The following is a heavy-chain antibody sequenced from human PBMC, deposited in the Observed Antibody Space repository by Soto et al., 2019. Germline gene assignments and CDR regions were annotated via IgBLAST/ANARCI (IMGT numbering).Heavy chain of an antibody. J-gene: IGHJ4*02. Sequence: GGSLRLSCAASGFTFSGSAMHWVRQASGKGLEWVGRIRSKANSYATAYAASVKGRFTISRDDSKNTAYLQMNSLKTEDTAVYYCTSLLVVGTKQYYFDYWGQGTLVTVSS. V-gene: IGHV3-73*01. CDR3: TSLLVVGTKQYYFDY. D-gene: IGHD2-15*01. CDR2: IRSKANSYAT. CDR1: GFTFSGSA.